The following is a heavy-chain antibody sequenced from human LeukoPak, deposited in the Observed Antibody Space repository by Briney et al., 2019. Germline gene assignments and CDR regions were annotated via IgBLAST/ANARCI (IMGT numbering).Heavy chain of an antibody. D-gene: IGHD3-10*01. V-gene: IGHV3-66*01. J-gene: IGHJ4*02. Sequence: HAGGSLRLSCVVSGFSVSSSYMTWVRQAPGKGLEWVSVIYSGGTTYYADSVKGRFTVSRDSSKNTLYLQMSSLRAADTALYYCARVAVYGSSLRIDSWGQGSLVTVSS. CDR3: ARVAVYGSSLRIDS. CDR2: IYSGGTT. CDR1: GFSVSSSY.